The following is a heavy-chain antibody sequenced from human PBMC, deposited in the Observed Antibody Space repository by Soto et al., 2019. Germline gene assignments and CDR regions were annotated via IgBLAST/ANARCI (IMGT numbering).Heavy chain of an antibody. CDR3: ARQNNVVAVAAREDAFDI. J-gene: IGHJ3*02. CDR1: GYSFTSYW. Sequence: PXGALKISCKGCGYSFTSYWIGWVRQMPGKGLEWMGIIYPGDSDTRYSPSFQGQVTISADKSISTAYLQWSSLKASDTAMYYCARQNNVVAVAAREDAFDIWGQGTMVTVSS. V-gene: IGHV5-51*01. D-gene: IGHD2-15*01. CDR2: IYPGDSDT.